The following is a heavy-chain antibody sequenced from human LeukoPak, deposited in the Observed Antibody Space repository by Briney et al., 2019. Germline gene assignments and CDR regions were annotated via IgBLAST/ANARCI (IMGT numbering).Heavy chain of an antibody. CDR2: ISWNSGSI. D-gene: IGHD4-23*01. V-gene: IGHV3-9*03. J-gene: IGHJ4*02. Sequence: QTGGSLRLSCAASGFTFDDYAMHWVRQAPGKGLEWVSGISWNSGSIAYADSLKGRFTISRDNAKNSLYLQMNSLRAEDMALYYCAKDGGDYGGNSGLFDQWGQGTLVTVSS. CDR1: GFTFDDYA. CDR3: AKDGGDYGGNSGLFDQ.